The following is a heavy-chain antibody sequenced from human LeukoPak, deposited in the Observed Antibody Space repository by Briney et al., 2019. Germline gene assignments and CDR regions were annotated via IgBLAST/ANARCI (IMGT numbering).Heavy chain of an antibody. CDR3: ARDSEGYCSY. D-gene: IGHD2-15*01. V-gene: IGHV1-69*04. CDR2: IIPILGIA. CDR1: GGTFSSYA. Sequence: ASVKVSCKASGGTFSSYAISWVRQAPGQGLEWMGRIIPILGIANYAQKFQGRVTITADKSTSTVYMELSSLRSEDTAVYYCARDSEGYCSYWGQGTLVTVSS. J-gene: IGHJ4*02.